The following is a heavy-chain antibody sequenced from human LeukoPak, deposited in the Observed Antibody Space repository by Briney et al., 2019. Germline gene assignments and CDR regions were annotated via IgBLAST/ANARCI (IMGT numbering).Heavy chain of an antibody. V-gene: IGHV4-38-2*01. Sequence: PSETLSLTCAVSGYSISSGYYWGWIRQPPGKGLEWIGSFYHSGSTYYNPSLKSRVTISVDTSKNQFSLKLSSVTAADTAVYYCARRGRYCSSSICPIDYWGQGTLVTVSS. CDR2: FYHSGST. CDR3: ARRGRYCSSSICPIDY. CDR1: GYSISSGYY. J-gene: IGHJ4*02. D-gene: IGHD2-2*01.